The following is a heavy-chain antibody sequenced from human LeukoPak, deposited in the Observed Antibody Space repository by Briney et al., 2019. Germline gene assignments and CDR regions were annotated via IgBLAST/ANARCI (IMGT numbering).Heavy chain of an antibody. CDR3: AKDLVLLWFGELGGNWFDP. V-gene: IGHV3-30*02. D-gene: IGHD3-10*01. Sequence: GSLRLSFAASGFTFSSYGMHWVRQAPGKGLGWVAFIRYDGSNKYYADSVKGRFTISRDNSKNTLYLQMNSLRAEDTAVYYCAKDLVLLWFGELGGNWFDPWGQGTLVTVSS. CDR1: GFTFSSYG. J-gene: IGHJ5*02. CDR2: IRYDGSNK.